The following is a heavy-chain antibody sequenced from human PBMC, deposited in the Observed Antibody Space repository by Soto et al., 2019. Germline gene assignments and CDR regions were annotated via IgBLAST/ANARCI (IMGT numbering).Heavy chain of an antibody. D-gene: IGHD2-15*01. V-gene: IGHV4-31*03. CDR2: IYYSGST. J-gene: IGHJ3*02. Sequence: SETLSLTCTVSGGSIGGGGYYWSWIRQHPGKGLEWIGYIYYSGSTYYNPSLKSRVTISVDTSKNQFSLKLSSVTAADTAVYYCARGPKIGYCSGGSCSRGAFDIWGQGTMVTVSS. CDR3: ARGPKIGYCSGGSCSRGAFDI. CDR1: GGSIGGGGYY.